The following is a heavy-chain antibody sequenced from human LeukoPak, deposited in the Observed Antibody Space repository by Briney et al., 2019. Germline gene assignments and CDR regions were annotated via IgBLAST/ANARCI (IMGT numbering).Heavy chain of an antibody. CDR2: IIPIFGIA. Sequence: SVKVSCKASGGTSSSYAISWVRQAPGQGLEWMGRIIPIFGIANYAQKFQGRVTITADKSTSTAYMELSSLRPEDTAVYYCARDRRYYDSSGYRYYFDYWGQGTLVTVSS. CDR1: GGTSSSYA. J-gene: IGHJ4*02. V-gene: IGHV1-69*04. D-gene: IGHD3-22*01. CDR3: ARDRRYYDSSGYRYYFDY.